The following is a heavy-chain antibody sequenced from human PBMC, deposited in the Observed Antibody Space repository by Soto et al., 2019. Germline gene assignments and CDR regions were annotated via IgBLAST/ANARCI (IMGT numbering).Heavy chain of an antibody. J-gene: IGHJ4*02. CDR2: ISATGGST. Sequence: GGSLRLSCAASGFTFNNYAMNWVRQALGKGLEWVATISATGGSTYYADSVKGRFTISRDNSKNTLYLQMNGLRVEDTAVYYCAKDRLAGNFDYWGQGTQVTVSS. CDR1: GFTFNNYA. CDR3: AKDRLAGNFDY. V-gene: IGHV3-23*01.